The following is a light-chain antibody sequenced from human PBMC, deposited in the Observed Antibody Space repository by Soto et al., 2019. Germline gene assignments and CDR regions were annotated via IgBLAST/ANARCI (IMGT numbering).Light chain of an antibody. CDR3: SSYTSSTTVL. CDR2: DVS. V-gene: IGLV2-14*03. CDR1: SSDVGGYDY. Sequence: ALTQPASVSASPGQSIAISCTGTSSDVGGYDYVSWYQQHPGKAPKLMIYDVSERPSGVSDRFSGSKSGNTASLTISGLHAEDEAHYYCSSYTSSTTVLFGGGTKLTVL. J-gene: IGLJ2*01.